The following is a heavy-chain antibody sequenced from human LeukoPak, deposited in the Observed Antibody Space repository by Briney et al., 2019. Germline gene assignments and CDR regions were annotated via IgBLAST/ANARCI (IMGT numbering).Heavy chain of an antibody. CDR1: GTLNDYA. CDR3: ANTARVGWFDP. CDR2: IIPTAATA. V-gene: IGHV1-69*06. J-gene: IGHJ5*02. D-gene: IGHD5-18*01. Sequence: GASVKVSCKVAGTLNDYAVSWVRQAPGQGPEWMGGIIPTAATANYAQKFQGRVTITADKSTSTAYMELSSLRSEDTAVYYCANTARVGWFDPWGQGTLVTVSS.